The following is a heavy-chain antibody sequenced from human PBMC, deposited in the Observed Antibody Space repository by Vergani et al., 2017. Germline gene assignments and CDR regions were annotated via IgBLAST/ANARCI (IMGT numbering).Heavy chain of an antibody. CDR1: GGSISSSSYY. Sequence: QLQLQESRPGLVKPSETLSLTCTVSGGSISSSSYYWGWIRQPPGKGLEWNGSIYYSGSTYYNPSLKSRVTISVDTSKNQFSLKLSSVTAADTAVYYCARQERHIVVVTAIQGAFDIWGQGTMVTVSS. CDR3: ARQERHIVVVTAIQGAFDI. D-gene: IGHD2-21*02. CDR2: IYYSGST. J-gene: IGHJ3*02. V-gene: IGHV4-39*01.